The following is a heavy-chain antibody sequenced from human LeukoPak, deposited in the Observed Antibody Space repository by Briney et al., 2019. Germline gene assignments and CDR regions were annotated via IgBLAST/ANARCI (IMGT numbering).Heavy chain of an antibody. CDR3: ARDQYYYGSGSYYNAVDY. D-gene: IGHD3-10*01. J-gene: IGHJ4*02. Sequence: ASVKVSCKASGYTFTSYYMHWVRQAPGQGLEWMGIINPTGGSATYAQKFQCRVTMTRDTSTRTVYMELSSLRSEDTAVYYCARDQYYYGSGSYYNAVDYWGQGTLVTVSS. V-gene: IGHV1-46*01. CDR2: INPTGGSA. CDR1: GYTFTSYY.